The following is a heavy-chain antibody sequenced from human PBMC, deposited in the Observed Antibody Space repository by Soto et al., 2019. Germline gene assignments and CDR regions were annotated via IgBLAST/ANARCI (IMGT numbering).Heavy chain of an antibody. D-gene: IGHD6-13*01. CDR2: IKQDETEK. CDR3: AREGRSHYYYYGMDV. J-gene: IGHJ6*02. Sequence: GGSLRLSCVASRFTFSNYWMSWVRQAPGKGLEWVANIKQDETEKYYVDSVKGRFAISRDNAKKSLYLQMNSLRAEDTAVYYCAREGRSHYYYYGMDVWGQGTTVTVSS. CDR1: RFTFSNYW. V-gene: IGHV3-7*01.